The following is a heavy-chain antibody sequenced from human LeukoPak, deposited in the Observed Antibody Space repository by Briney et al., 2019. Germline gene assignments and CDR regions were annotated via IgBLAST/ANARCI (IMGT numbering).Heavy chain of an antibody. CDR1: GGSISSYY. J-gene: IGHJ4*02. CDR2: IYYSGST. CDR3: ARALDGSWDY. Sequence: SETLSLTCTVSGGSISSYYWSWFRQPPGKGLEWIGYIYYSGSTNYNPSLKSRVTISVDTSKHQFSLKLSSVTAADTAVYYCARALDGSWDYWGQGTLVTVSS. D-gene: IGHD1-1*01. V-gene: IGHV4-59*01.